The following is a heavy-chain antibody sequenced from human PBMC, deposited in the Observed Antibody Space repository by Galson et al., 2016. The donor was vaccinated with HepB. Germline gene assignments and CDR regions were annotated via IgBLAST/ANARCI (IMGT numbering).Heavy chain of an antibody. CDR2: ISHDGSLK. Sequence: SLRLSCAASGFTFRNYGMHWVRQAPGQGLEWVAIISHDGSLKFYADSVKGRFTISSDNSKNTLYLQITSLRPEDTAIYYWPKAMAAARTNWFDPWGQGVLVTVSS. CDR1: GFTFRNYG. D-gene: IGHD6-13*01. CDR3: PKAMAAARTNWFDP. V-gene: IGHV3-30*18. J-gene: IGHJ5*02.